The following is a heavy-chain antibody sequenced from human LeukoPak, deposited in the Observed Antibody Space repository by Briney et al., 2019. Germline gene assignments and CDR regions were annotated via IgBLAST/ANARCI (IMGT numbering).Heavy chain of an antibody. D-gene: IGHD6-19*01. Sequence: GGSLRLSCTASGFSFSSYGMHWVRQAPGKGLEWVAVIWYDGSSKYYADSVKGRSTISRDNSKYTLYLQMNSLRTEDTAVYYCARDLGTGWSKNPDYWGQGTLVTASS. CDR2: IWYDGSSK. CDR1: GFSFSSYG. V-gene: IGHV3-33*01. J-gene: IGHJ4*02. CDR3: ARDLGTGWSKNPDY.